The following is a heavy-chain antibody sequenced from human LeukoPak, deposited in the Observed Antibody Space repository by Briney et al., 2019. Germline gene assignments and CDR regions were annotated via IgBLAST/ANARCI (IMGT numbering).Heavy chain of an antibody. CDR3: ARSAGYSYDY. V-gene: IGHV1-8*01. Sequence: GWMNPNSGNTGYAQKFQGRVTMTRNTSISTTYMELSILRSEDTAVYYWARSAGYSYDYWGQVTLVTVSS. CDR2: MNPNSGNT. D-gene: IGHD5-18*01. J-gene: IGHJ4*02.